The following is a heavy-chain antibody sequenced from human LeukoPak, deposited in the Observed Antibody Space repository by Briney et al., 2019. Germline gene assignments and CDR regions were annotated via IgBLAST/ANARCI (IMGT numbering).Heavy chain of an antibody. CDR3: AKAAESSSWYYFDY. J-gene: IGHJ4*02. V-gene: IGHV3-23*01. Sequence: GGSLRLSCAASGFTFSSYAMSWVRQAPGKGLEWVSAISGSGGSTYYADSVKGRFTISRDNSKNTPYLQMDSLRAEDTAVYYCAKAAESSSWYYFDYWGQGTLVIVSS. CDR2: ISGSGGST. D-gene: IGHD6-13*01. CDR1: GFTFSSYA.